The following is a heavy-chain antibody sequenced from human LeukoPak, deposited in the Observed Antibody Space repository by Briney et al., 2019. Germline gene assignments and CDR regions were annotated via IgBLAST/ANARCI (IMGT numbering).Heavy chain of an antibody. CDR3: ARRSGTYHY. CDR2: ISSSGTTI. V-gene: IGHV3-11*01. J-gene: IGHJ4*02. Sequence: LSLTCTVSGGSISSGGYYWSWIRQAPGKGLEWLSYISSSGTTINYADSVKGRFTISRDNAKNSLYLQMNSLRAEDTAVYYCARRSGTYHYWGQGTLVTVSS. D-gene: IGHD1-26*01. CDR1: GGSISSGGYY.